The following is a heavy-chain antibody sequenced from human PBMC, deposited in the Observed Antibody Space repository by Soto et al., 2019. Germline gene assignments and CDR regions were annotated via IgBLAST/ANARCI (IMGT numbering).Heavy chain of an antibody. V-gene: IGHV1-3*01. CDR2: INAGNGNT. D-gene: IGHD2-2*01. Sequence: QVQLVQSGAEVKKPGASVKVSCKASGYTFTSYAMHWVRQAPGQRLEWMGWINAGNGNTKYSQKFQGRFTITRDTSASTAYMELSSLRSEDTAVYYCARDWWSSTSCYRGGSDYYGMDVWGQGTTVTVSS. CDR1: GYTFTSYA. J-gene: IGHJ6*02. CDR3: ARDWWSSTSCYRGGSDYYGMDV.